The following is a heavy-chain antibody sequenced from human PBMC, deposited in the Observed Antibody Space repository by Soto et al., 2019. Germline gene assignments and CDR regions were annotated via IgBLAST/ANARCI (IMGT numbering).Heavy chain of an antibody. CDR2: ISTSGATI. D-gene: IGHD3-16*01. Sequence: PGGSLRLSCAASGFTFSSYAMNWVRQTPGKGLEWISYISTSGATIYYADSVRGRFTISRDNARNSLSLQMNSLRAEDTALYYCARGPVSNDHYFDYWGQGAQVTVSS. J-gene: IGHJ4*02. CDR3: ARGPVSNDHYFDY. CDR1: GFTFSSYA. V-gene: IGHV3-48*01.